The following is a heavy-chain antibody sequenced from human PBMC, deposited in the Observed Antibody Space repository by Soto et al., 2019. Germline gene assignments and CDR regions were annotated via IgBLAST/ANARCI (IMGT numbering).Heavy chain of an antibody. CDR2: ISGLGGTT. J-gene: IGHJ5*02. Sequence: PGGSLRLSCAASGFTFSDYAMSWFRQAPGKGLEWVSSISGLGGTTYYAESVKGRFTISRDNSKNTLWLQMISLRAEDTAVYYCAKAVDCSGGSCYSRWFDPWGQGT. CDR1: GFTFSDYA. V-gene: IGHV3-23*01. D-gene: IGHD2-15*01. CDR3: AKAVDCSGGSCYSRWFDP.